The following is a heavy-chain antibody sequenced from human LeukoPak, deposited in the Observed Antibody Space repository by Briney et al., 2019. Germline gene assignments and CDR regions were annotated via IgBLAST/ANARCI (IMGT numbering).Heavy chain of an antibody. CDR3: ARESRTTVTKFDY. Sequence: GRSLRPSRAASGFTFSSYWMSWVRQAPGKGLEWVANIKQDGSEKYYVDSVKGRFTISRDNAKNSLYLQMNSLRAEDTAVYYCARESRTTVTKFDYWGQGTLVTVSS. D-gene: IGHD4-17*01. CDR2: IKQDGSEK. J-gene: IGHJ4*02. V-gene: IGHV3-7*01. CDR1: GFTFSSYW.